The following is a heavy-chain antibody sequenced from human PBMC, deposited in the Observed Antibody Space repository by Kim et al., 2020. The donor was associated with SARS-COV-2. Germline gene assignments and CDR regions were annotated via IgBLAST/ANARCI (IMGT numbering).Heavy chain of an antibody. J-gene: IGHJ4*02. D-gene: IGHD3-10*01. V-gene: IGHV3-23*01. Sequence: GGSLRLSCAASGFTFSSYAMSWVRQAPGKGLEWVSAISGSGGSTYYADSVKGRFTISRDNSKNTLYLQMNSLRAEDTAVYYCAKLPIYYGSGSYYNELLAYWGQGTLVTVSS. CDR3: AKLPIYYGSGSYYNELLAY. CDR1: GFTFSSYA. CDR2: ISGSGGST.